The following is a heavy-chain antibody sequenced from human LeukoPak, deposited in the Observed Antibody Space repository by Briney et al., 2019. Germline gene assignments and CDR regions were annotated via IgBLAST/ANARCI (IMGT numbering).Heavy chain of an antibody. CDR3: ARRITMVRGVTTDNWFDP. CDR1: GGXFSSYA. CDR2: IIPIFGTA. V-gene: IGHV1-69*13. J-gene: IGHJ5*02. D-gene: IGHD3-10*01. Sequence: ASVKLSCKASGGXFSSYAMSWVRQAPGQGLEWMGGIIPIFGTANYAQTFQGRFTIPAGESTSTAYMELCSPRSEDTAVYYCARRITMVRGVTTDNWFDPWGQGTLVTVSS.